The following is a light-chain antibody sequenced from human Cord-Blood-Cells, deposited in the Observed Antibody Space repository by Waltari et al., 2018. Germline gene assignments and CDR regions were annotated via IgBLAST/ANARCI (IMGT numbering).Light chain of an antibody. Sequence: DIQMTQSPSSLSASVGDRVTITCQASQDISNYLNWYQQKPGKAPKLLIYDASNLETGVPSRFSGSGSGTDFTFNISSLQPEDIATYYCQQYDNLPGFGPGTKVDIK. CDR3: QQYDNLPG. CDR1: QDISNY. V-gene: IGKV1-33*01. CDR2: DAS. J-gene: IGKJ3*01.